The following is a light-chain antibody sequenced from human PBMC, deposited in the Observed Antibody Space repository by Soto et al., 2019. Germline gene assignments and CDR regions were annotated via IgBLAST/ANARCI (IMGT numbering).Light chain of an antibody. Sequence: EIVMTQSPATLSLSPGERATLSCRASRSVNSNLAWYQQKPGQAPRLLIYGASSRATGIPARFSGSGSGTEFTLTITSLQAEDFAVYYCQQYNSWPRTFGQGTKVDIK. V-gene: IGKV3-15*01. CDR2: GAS. CDR1: RSVNSN. CDR3: QQYNSWPRT. J-gene: IGKJ1*01.